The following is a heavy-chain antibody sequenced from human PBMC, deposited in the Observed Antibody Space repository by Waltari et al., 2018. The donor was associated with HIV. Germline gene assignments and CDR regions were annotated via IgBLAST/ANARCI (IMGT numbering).Heavy chain of an antibody. D-gene: IGHD6-19*01. Sequence: VESGGGLVMPGGSLRLSCAASGFTVNDYFMNWIRQAPGKGLEWISYITPTGDFMYYADSVRGRFTVSRDSAKNLLYLQVNSLTAEDTAVYYCARDAVTDDAFDLWGQGTMVTVSS. CDR2: ITPTGDFM. V-gene: IGHV3-11*01. CDR1: GFTVNDYF. J-gene: IGHJ3*01. CDR3: ARDAVTDDAFDL.